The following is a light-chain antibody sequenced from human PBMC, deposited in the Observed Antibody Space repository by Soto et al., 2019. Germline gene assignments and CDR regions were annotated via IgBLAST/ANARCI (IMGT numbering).Light chain of an antibody. J-gene: IGLJ3*02. Sequence: QSALTQPGSVSGSPGQSITISSTGTSSDVGGYDHVSWYQQHPGKAPKLIIYDVTVRPSGISPRFSGSKSDNTASLAVSGLQPEYEADYYCSSYTNKDTLLFGGGTKLTVL. CDR2: DVT. V-gene: IGLV2-14*03. CDR1: SSDVGGYDH. CDR3: SSYTNKDTLL.